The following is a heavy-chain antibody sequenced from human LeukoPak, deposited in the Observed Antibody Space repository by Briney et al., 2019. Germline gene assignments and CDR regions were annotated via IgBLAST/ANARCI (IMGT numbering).Heavy chain of an antibody. V-gene: IGHV4-61*08. J-gene: IGHJ4*02. CDR3: ARGLDAATDFDY. CDR1: GGSISSGGYY. D-gene: IGHD2-15*01. CDR2: IYYSGST. Sequence: SQTLSLTCTVSGGSISSGGYYWSWIRQPPGKGLEWIGYIYYSGSTNYNPSLKSRVTISVDTSKNQFSLKLSSVTAADTAVYYCARGLDAATDFDYWGQGTLVTVSS.